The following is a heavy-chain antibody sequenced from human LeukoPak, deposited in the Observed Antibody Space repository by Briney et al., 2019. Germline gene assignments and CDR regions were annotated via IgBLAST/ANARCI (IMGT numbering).Heavy chain of an antibody. CDR2: IDNDGSSA. CDR1: GFTFSSHC. CDR3: ARDISSWYYFDD. V-gene: IGHV3-74*01. J-gene: IGHJ4*02. Sequence: GGSLRLSCAASGFTFSSHCMQWVRQGPGKGLVWVSRIDNDGSSATYADSVKGRLTISRDNAKDTLYLQMNSLRAEDTAVYYCARDISSWYYFDDWGQGTPVTVSS. D-gene: IGHD6-13*01.